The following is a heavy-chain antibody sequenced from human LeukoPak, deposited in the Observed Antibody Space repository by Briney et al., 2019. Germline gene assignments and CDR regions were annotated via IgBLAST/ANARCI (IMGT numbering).Heavy chain of an antibody. Sequence: GGSLRLSCAASGFTFSSYAMHWVRQAPGKGLEWVAVISYDGSNKYYADSVKGRFTISRDNSKNTLYLQMNSLRAEDTAVYYCAGDFDYWGQGTLVTVSS. V-gene: IGHV3-30-3*01. CDR1: GFTFSSYA. CDR2: ISYDGSNK. CDR3: AGDFDY. J-gene: IGHJ4*02.